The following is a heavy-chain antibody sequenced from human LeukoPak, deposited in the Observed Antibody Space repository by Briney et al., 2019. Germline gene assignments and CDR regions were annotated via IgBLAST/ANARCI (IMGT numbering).Heavy chain of an antibody. CDR2: IYYTGST. V-gene: IGHV4-59*08. CDR3: AGEAVAGNWFDP. CDR1: GDSISNHY. D-gene: IGHD6-19*01. J-gene: IGHJ5*02. Sequence: KPSETLSLTCTVSGDSISNHYWSWLRQPPGMGLECIGYIYYTGSTNYSPSLRSRVTISGDTTKKQFSLKLTSLTAADTAVYYCAGEAVAGNWFDPWGQGTLVTVSS.